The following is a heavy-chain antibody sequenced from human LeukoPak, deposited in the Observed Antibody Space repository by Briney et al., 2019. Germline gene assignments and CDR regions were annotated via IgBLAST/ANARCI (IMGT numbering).Heavy chain of an antibody. V-gene: IGHV3-7*01. CDR3: ARDLNFWSGYWNY. D-gene: IGHD3-3*01. J-gene: IGHJ4*02. CDR1: GFTFSRYW. Sequence: PGGSLRLSCAASGFTFSRYWMSWVRQAPGKGLEWVANIKQDGSEKNYVDSVKGRFTISRDNAKNSLYLQMNSLRAEDTAVYYCARDLNFWSGYWNYWGQGILVTVSS. CDR2: IKQDGSEK.